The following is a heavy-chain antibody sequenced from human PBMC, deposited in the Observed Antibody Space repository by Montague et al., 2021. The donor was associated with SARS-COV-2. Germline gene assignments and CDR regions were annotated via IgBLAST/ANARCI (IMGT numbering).Heavy chain of an antibody. CDR2: IYFSGST. Sequence: SETLSLTCTVSGGSISSYYWSWIRQPPGKGLESIGYIYFSGSTDYNPALKSRVTTSVDTSKNQFSLRLSSLTAADTAVYYCARHGRFSVIVNTPRGAFDIWGPGTMVTASS. V-gene: IGHV4-59*08. J-gene: IGHJ3*02. CDR1: GGSISSYY. CDR3: ARHGRFSVIVNTPRGAFDI. D-gene: IGHD3-22*01.